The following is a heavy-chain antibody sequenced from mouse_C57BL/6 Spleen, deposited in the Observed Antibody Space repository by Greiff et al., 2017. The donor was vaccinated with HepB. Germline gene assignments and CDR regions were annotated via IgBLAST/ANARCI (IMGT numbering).Heavy chain of an antibody. CDR1: GYTFTSYW. CDR3: ARCSRAMNYYAMDY. J-gene: IGHJ4*01. V-gene: IGHV1-72*01. D-gene: IGHD1-1*01. CDR2: IDPNSGGT. Sequence: VQLQQSGAELVKPGASVKLSCKASGYTFTSYWMHWVKQRPGRGLEWIGRIDPNSGGTKYNEKFKSKATLTVDKPSSTAYMQLSSLTSEDSAVYDGARCSRAMNYYAMDYWGQGTSVTVSS.